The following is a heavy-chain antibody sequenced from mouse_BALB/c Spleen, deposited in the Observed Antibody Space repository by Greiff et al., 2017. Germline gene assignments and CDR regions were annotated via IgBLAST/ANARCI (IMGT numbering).Heavy chain of an antibody. J-gene: IGHJ2*01. V-gene: IGHV3-8*02. CDR1: GDSITSGY. D-gene: IGHD1-1*01. CDR2: ISYSGST. CDR3: ARSRHYGSSYYFDY. Sequence: EVKLMESGPSLVKPSQTLSLTCSVTGDSITSGYWNWIRKFPGNKLEYMGYISYSGSTYYNPSLKSRISITRDTSKNQYYLQLNSVTTEDTATYYCARSRHYGSSYYFDYWGQGTTLTVSS.